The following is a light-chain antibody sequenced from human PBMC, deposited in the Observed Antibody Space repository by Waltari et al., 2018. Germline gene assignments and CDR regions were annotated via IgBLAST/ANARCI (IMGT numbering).Light chain of an antibody. J-gene: IGLJ1*01. CDR3: AAWDDSLNGLS. Sequence: QSVLTQPPSASGTPGQRVTISCSGSGSNIGINTVNWYQQLPGTAPKLLIYNDNQRPSGVPDLCMGSKSGYSASLAISGLQSDDEANYYCAAWDDSLNGLSFGTGTRVTVL. CDR1: GSNIGINT. CDR2: NDN. V-gene: IGLV1-44*01.